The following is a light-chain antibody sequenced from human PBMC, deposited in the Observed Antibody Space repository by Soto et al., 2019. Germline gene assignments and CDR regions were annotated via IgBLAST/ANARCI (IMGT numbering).Light chain of an antibody. CDR2: KTS. J-gene: IGKJ5*01. Sequence: PSTLSASVGDRVTSTCRASQSINSWLAWYQQKPGKAPKLLIYKTSTLESGVPSRFSGSGSGTEFTLTISSLQPDDFATYYCQQYNNWYTFGQGTRLEIK. V-gene: IGKV1-5*03. CDR1: QSINSW. CDR3: QQYNNWYT.